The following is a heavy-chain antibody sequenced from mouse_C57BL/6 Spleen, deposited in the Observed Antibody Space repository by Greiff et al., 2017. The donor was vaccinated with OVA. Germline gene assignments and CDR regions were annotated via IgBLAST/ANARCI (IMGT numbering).Heavy chain of an antibody. Sequence: VQLQQPGAELVMPGASVKLSCKASGYTFTSYWMHWVKQRPGQGLEWIGEIDPSDSDTNYNQKFKGKSTLTVDKSSSTAYMQLRSLTSEDSAVNYCASTPDSSGFRGIDYWSQGTPVTVSA. V-gene: IGHV1-69*01. CDR2: IDPSDSDT. CDR1: GYTFTSYW. D-gene: IGHD3-2*02. CDR3: ASTPDSSGFRGIDY. J-gene: IGHJ4*01.